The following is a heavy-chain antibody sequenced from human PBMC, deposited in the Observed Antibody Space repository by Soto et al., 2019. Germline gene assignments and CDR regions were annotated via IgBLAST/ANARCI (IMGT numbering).Heavy chain of an antibody. CDR1: GGSISSSSYY. Sequence: PSETLSLTCAVSGGSISSSSYYWGWIRQPPGKGLEWIGSIYYSGSTNYNPSLKSRVTISVDTSKNQFSLKLSSVTAADTAVYYCARHNYYGSGSYYDFDYWGQGTLVTVSS. CDR2: IYYSGST. J-gene: IGHJ4*02. V-gene: IGHV4-39*01. CDR3: ARHNYYGSGSYYDFDY. D-gene: IGHD3-10*01.